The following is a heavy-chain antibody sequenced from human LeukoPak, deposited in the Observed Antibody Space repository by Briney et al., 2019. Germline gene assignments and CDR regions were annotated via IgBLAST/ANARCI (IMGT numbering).Heavy chain of an antibody. V-gene: IGHV3-30-3*01. CDR3: ARDEGGKYSSGWMSNWFDP. J-gene: IGHJ5*02. CDR2: VSHDGNDK. Sequence: GGSLRLSWAASGFTFSTFTMHWVRQAPGKGLEWVAVVSHDGNDKFYADSVRGRFTISRDNSKNTLSLQMNSLRPEDTAVYYCARDEGGKYSSGWMSNWFDPWGQGTLITVSS. CDR1: GFTFSTFT. D-gene: IGHD6-19*01.